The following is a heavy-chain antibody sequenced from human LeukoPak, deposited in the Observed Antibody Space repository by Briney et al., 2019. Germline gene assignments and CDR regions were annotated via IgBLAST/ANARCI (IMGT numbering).Heavy chain of an antibody. CDR3: ARDLVENSSSWYSMLNNYYYYYGMDV. CDR2: INAGNGNT. Sequence: ASVKVSCKASGGTFSSYAISWVRQAPGQGLEWMGWINAGNGNTKYSQKFQGRVTITRDTSASTAYMELSSLRSEDTAAYYCARDLVENSSSWYSMLNNYYYYYGMDVWGQGTTVTVSS. D-gene: IGHD6-13*01. V-gene: IGHV1-3*01. J-gene: IGHJ6*02. CDR1: GGTFSSYA.